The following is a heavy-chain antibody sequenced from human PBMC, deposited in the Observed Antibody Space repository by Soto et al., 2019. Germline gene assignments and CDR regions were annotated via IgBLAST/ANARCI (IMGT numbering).Heavy chain of an antibody. CDR3: VTTWIRPYYFDY. V-gene: IGHV1-69*13. J-gene: IGHJ4*02. Sequence: GASVKVSCKASGGTFSSYAISWVRQAPGQGLEWMGGIIPIFGTANYAQKFQGRVTITADESTSTAYMELSSLRSEDTAVYYCVTTWIRPYYFDYWGQGTLVTVSS. CDR2: IIPIFGTA. D-gene: IGHD5-18*01. CDR1: GGTFSSYA.